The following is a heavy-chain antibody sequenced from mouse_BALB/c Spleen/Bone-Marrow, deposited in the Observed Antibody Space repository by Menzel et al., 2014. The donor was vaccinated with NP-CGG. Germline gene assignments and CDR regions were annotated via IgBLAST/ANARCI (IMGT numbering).Heavy chain of an antibody. D-gene: IGHD2-1*01. CDR3: ARSRFYGNWYFDV. V-gene: IGHV3-2*02. CDR1: GYSITSDYA. Sequence: EVKLMESGPGLVKPSQSLSLTCTVTGYSITSDYAWNWIRQFPGNKLEWVGYISYSGSTSYNPSLKSRISITRDTSKNQFFLQLNSVTTEDTATYYCARSRFYGNWYFDVWGAGTTVTVSS. J-gene: IGHJ1*01. CDR2: ISYSGST.